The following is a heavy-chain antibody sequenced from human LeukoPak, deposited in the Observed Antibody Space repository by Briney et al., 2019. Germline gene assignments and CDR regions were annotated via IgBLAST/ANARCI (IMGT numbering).Heavy chain of an antibody. CDR2: INHSGST. D-gene: IGHD3-22*01. J-gene: IGHJ4*02. Sequence: SETLSLTCAVYGGSFSGYYWSWIRQPPGKGLEWIGEINHSGSTNYNPSLKSRVTISVDTSKNQFSLKLSSVTAEDTAVYYCAKDYRGYYDSSAWDYWGQGTLVTVSS. CDR3: AKDYRGYYDSSAWDY. V-gene: IGHV4-34*01. CDR1: GGSFSGYY.